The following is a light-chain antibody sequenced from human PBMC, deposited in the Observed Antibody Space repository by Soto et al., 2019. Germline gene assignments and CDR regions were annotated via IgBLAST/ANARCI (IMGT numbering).Light chain of an antibody. CDR2: DAS. J-gene: IGKJ1*01. CDR3: QQYNSYPWT. V-gene: IGKV1-5*01. Sequence: DIQMTQSPSTLSASIGDRVTITCRASQNINNWIAWYQQKPGKAPKFLIYDASTLESGVPSRFSGSGFGTEFSLTVSSLQPDDFGSYYCQQYNSYPWTFGQGTKVDVK. CDR1: QNINNW.